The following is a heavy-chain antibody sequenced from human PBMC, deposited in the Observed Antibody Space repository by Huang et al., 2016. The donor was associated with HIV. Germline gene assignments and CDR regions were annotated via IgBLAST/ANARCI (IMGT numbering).Heavy chain of an antibody. CDR1: GVTFSSYA. CDR3: ASHYYDSSGYFRGAFDI. V-gene: IGHV1-69*13. J-gene: IGHJ3*02. D-gene: IGHD3-22*01. CDR2: IIPIFGTA. Sequence: QVQLVQSGAEVKKPGSSVKVSCKASGVTFSSYAISWVRQAPGQGLEWMGGIIPIFGTANSAQKFQGRVTITADESTSTAFMELSSLRSEDTAVYYCASHYYDSSGYFRGAFDIWGQGTMVTVSS.